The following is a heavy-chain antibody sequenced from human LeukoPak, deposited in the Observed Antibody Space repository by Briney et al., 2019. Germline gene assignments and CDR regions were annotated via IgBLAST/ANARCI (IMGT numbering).Heavy chain of an antibody. CDR3: ARKDGDI. V-gene: IGHV4-4*07. CDR2: IDASGST. J-gene: IGHJ3*02. CDR1: GASVSSYY. D-gene: IGHD5-24*01. Sequence: PSETLSLTCTVSGASVSSYYGIWIRQPAGRGLEWIGRIDASGSTNYNPSLKSRVTMSVDSSKNQFSLKVSSVTAADTAVYYCARKDGDIWGQGTMVTVSS.